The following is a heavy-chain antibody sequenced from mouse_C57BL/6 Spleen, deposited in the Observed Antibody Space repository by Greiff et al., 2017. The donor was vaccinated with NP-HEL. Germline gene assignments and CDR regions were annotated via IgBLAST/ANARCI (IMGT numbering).Heavy chain of an antibody. J-gene: IGHJ1*03. Sequence: QVQLKESGAELVKPGASVKLSCKASGYTFTEYTIHWVKQRSGQGLEWIGWVYPGSGSIKYNEKFKDKATLTADKSSSTIYMELSRLTSDDSAVYFCARQYYGSSHEYFDVWGTGTTVTVSS. CDR2: VYPGSGSI. D-gene: IGHD1-1*01. V-gene: IGHV1-62-2*01. CDR1: GYTFTEYT. CDR3: ARQYYGSSHEYFDV.